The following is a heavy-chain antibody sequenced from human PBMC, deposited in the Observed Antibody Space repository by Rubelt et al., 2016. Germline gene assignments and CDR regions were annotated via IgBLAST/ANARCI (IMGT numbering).Heavy chain of an antibody. Sequence: EVQLVQSGAEVKKPGESLKISCQGSGYNFAKSWIGWVRPMSGKGLEWMGIIYPGDSDTSYNPAFRGQVTISADNAISTAYLQWSSLKASDTAMYYCARLPQNTYYFDYWGQGALVMVSS. CDR3: ARLPQNTYYFDY. CDR1: GYNFAKSW. J-gene: IGHJ4*02. V-gene: IGHV5-51*03. CDR2: IYPGDSDT.